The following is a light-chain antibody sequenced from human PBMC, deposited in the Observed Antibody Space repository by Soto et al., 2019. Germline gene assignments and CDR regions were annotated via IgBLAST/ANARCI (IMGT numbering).Light chain of an antibody. CDR1: SSDVGGYNY. Sequence: QCVLTQPASVSGSPGQSITISCTGTSSDVGGYNYVSWYQQHPGKAPKLMIYEVSNRPSGVSNRFSGSKSGNTASLTISGLQAEDEADYYGSSYTSSSTRVFGGGTKVTVL. V-gene: IGLV2-14*01. CDR3: SSYTSSSTRV. J-gene: IGLJ3*02. CDR2: EVS.